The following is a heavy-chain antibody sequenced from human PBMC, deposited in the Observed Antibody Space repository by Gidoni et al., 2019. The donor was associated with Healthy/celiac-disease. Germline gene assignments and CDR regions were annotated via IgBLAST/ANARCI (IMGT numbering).Heavy chain of an antibody. V-gene: IGHV4-39*01. J-gene: IGHJ3*02. Sequence: QLQLQESGPGLVKPSETLSLTCTVSGGSISSSSYYWGWIRQPPGKWLEWIGSIYYRGSTYYNPYLKSRVTISVDTSKNQFSLKLSSVTAADTAVYYCASPSIALFDIWGQGTMVTVSS. CDR1: GGSISSSSYY. D-gene: IGHD6-6*01. CDR3: ASPSIALFDI. CDR2: IYYRGST.